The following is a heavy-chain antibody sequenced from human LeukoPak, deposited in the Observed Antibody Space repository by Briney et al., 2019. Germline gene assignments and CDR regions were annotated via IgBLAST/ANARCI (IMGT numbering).Heavy chain of an antibody. CDR3: ASHSSYVSPFRS. D-gene: IGHD3-10*02. J-gene: IGHJ5*02. Sequence: SETLSLTCTVSGGSISSYYWSWIRQPPGKGLEWIGYIYYSGSTNYNPSLKSRVTISVDTSKNQFSLKLSSVTAADTAMYYCASHSSYVSPFRSWGRGPLVTVSP. CDR2: IYYSGST. V-gene: IGHV4-59*08. CDR1: GGSISSYY.